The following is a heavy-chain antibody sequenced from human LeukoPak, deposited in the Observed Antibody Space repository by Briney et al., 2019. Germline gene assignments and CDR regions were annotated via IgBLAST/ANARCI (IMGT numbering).Heavy chain of an antibody. D-gene: IGHD2-2*01. CDR3: ANDIVVVPAAFQLGY. V-gene: IGHV3-23*01. CDR2: ISGSGGST. Sequence: GGSLRLSCAASGFTFSSYAMSWVRQAPGKGLEWVSAISGSGGSTYYADSVKGRFTISRDNSKNTLYLQMNSLRAEDTAVYYCANDIVVVPAAFQLGYWGQGTLVTVSS. J-gene: IGHJ4*02. CDR1: GFTFSSYA.